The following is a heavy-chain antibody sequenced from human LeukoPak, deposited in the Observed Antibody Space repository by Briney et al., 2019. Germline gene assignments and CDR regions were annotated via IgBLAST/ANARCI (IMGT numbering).Heavy chain of an antibody. Sequence: GESLKISCKGSGYSFTSYWVGWVRQLPGKGLEWMGIIYPGDSETRYSPSFQGQVTISADKFISTAYLQWSSLKASDTAIYYCARLPCSTTYCQSSAVYFDSWGQGTLVTVSS. CDR1: GYSFTSYW. D-gene: IGHD2-2*01. V-gene: IGHV5-51*01. J-gene: IGHJ4*02. CDR2: IYPGDSET. CDR3: ARLPCSTTYCQSSAVYFDS.